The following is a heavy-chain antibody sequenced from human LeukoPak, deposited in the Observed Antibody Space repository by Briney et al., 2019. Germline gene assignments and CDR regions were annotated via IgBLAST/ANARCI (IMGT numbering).Heavy chain of an antibody. CDR3: AKDRGKYCSGGSCYFDY. V-gene: IGHV3-23*01. J-gene: IGHJ4*02. D-gene: IGHD2-15*01. CDR2: ISGSGGST. CDR1: GFTFSSYA. Sequence: GGSLRLSYAASGFTFSSYAMSWVRQAPGKGLEWVSAISGSGGSTYYADSVKGRFTISRDNSKNTLYLQMNSLRAEDTAVYYCAKDRGKYCSGGSCYFDYWGQGTLVTVSS.